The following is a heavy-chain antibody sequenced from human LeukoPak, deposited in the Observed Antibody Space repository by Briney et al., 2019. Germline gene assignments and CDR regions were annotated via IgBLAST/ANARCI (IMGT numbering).Heavy chain of an antibody. Sequence: GGSLRLSCAASGFTFSSYAMTWVRQAPAKGLEWVSAISGSDGSTYYADSVKGRFTISRDDSQNTLYLQMNSLSAEDTAVYYCAKVETSGGANCYALDYWGQGTLVTVSS. D-gene: IGHD2-2*01. J-gene: IGHJ4*02. CDR1: GFTFSSYA. CDR3: AKVETSGGANCYALDY. CDR2: ISGSDGST. V-gene: IGHV3-23*01.